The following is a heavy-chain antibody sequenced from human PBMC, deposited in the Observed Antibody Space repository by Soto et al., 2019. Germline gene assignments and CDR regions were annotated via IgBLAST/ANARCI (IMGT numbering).Heavy chain of an antibody. CDR3: ARHVAVAGLDAFDI. D-gene: IGHD6-19*01. Sequence: SETLSLTCTVSGGSISSYYWSWIRQPPGKGLEWIGYIYYSGSTNYNPSLKSRVTISVDTSKNQFSLKLSSVTAADTAVYYCARHVAVAGLDAFDIWGQGTMVTVSS. J-gene: IGHJ3*02. CDR2: IYYSGST. V-gene: IGHV4-59*08. CDR1: GGSISSYY.